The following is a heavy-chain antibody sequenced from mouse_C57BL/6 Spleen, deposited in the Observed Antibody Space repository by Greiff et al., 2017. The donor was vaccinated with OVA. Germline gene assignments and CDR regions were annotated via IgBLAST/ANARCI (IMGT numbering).Heavy chain of an antibody. CDR1: GYTFTSYW. Sequence: QVQLKQPGAELVKPGASVKLSCKASGYTFTSYWMQWVKQRPGQGLEWIGEIDPSDSYTNYNQKFKGKATLTVDTSSSTAYMQLSSLTSEDSAVYYCARRGNYGSTRFAYWGQGTLVTVSA. V-gene: IGHV1-50*01. CDR3: ARRGNYGSTRFAY. CDR2: IDPSDSYT. D-gene: IGHD1-1*01. J-gene: IGHJ3*01.